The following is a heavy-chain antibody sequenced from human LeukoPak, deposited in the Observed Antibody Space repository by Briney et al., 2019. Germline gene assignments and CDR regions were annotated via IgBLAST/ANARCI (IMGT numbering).Heavy chain of an antibody. Sequence: GGSLRLSCAASGFTFSNYAMSWVRQAPGRGLEWVSTISGGGGSTYFTDSVKGRFTISRDNSKNTLHLQMNSLRAEDTALYYCARNDRYSSSPRYYFDYWGQGTLVTVSS. CDR1: GFTFSNYA. J-gene: IGHJ4*02. CDR2: ISGGGGST. D-gene: IGHD6-13*01. CDR3: ARNDRYSSSPRYYFDY. V-gene: IGHV3-23*01.